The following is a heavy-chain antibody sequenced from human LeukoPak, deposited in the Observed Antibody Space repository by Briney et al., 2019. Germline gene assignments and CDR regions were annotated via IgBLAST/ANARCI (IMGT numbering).Heavy chain of an antibody. J-gene: IGHJ3*02. D-gene: IGHD6-19*01. CDR2: INHSGST. V-gene: IGHV4-34*01. CDR1: GGSFSGYY. Sequence: KSSETLSLTCAVYGGSFSGYYWSWIRQPPGKGLEWIGEINHSGSTNYNPSLKSRVTISVDTSKNQFSLKLSSVTAADTAVYYCTRGRSRGYSSGWYNAFDIWGRGTMVTVSS. CDR3: TRGRSRGYSSGWYNAFDI.